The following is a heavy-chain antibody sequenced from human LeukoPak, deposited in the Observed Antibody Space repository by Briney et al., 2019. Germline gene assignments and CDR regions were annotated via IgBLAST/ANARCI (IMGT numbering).Heavy chain of an antibody. CDR2: ISSSSTYI. J-gene: IGHJ4*02. CDR3: ARVQGVARDC. Sequence: GGSLRLSCAASGFTFSSYTMNWVRQAPGKGLEWVSPISSSSTYIFYADSVKGRFTISRDNAKNSLFLQMNSLRAEDTAVYYCARVQGVARDCWGQGTLVTVSS. CDR1: GFTFSSYT. V-gene: IGHV3-21*01. D-gene: IGHD3-3*01.